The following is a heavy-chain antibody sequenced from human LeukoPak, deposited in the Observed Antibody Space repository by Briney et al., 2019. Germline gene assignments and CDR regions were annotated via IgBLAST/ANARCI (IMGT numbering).Heavy chain of an antibody. CDR3: ARAMVRGVISNFDY. D-gene: IGHD3-10*01. CDR1: GGSFSGYY. V-gene: IGHV4-34*01. J-gene: IGHJ4*02. CDR2: INHSGST. Sequence: SGTLSLTCAAYGGSFSGYYWSWIRQPPGKGLEWIGEINHSGSTNYNPSLKSRVTISVDTSKNQFSLKLSSVTAADTAVYYCARAMVRGVISNFDYWGQGTLVTVSS.